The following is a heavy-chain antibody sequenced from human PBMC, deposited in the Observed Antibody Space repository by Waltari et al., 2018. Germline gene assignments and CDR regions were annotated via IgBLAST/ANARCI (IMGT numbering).Heavy chain of an antibody. J-gene: IGHJ4*02. CDR1: GFTFSSYA. D-gene: IGHD3-3*01. CDR2: ISGSGGST. V-gene: IGHV3-23*01. CDR3: ARRGYDFWSGYQYFDY. Sequence: EVQLLESGGGLVQPGGSLRLSCAASGFTFSSYAMSWVRQAPGKGLEWVSAISGSGGSTDYADSVKGRFTISRDNSKNTLYLQMNSLRAEDTAVYYCARRGYDFWSGYQYFDYWGQGTLVTVSS.